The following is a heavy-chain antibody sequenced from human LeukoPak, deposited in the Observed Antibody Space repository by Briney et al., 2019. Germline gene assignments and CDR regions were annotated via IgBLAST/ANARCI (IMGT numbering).Heavy chain of an antibody. J-gene: IGHJ3*02. V-gene: IGHV5-51*01. Sequence: GESLKISCKGSGYSFTSYWIGWVRQMPGKGLEWMGIIYPGDSDTRYSPSFQGQVTISADKSISTAYLQWSSLKASDTAMYYCARPSHHYGDQEVRAFDICGQGTMVTVSS. CDR2: IYPGDSDT. CDR3: ARPSHHYGDQEVRAFDI. CDR1: GYSFTSYW. D-gene: IGHD4-17*01.